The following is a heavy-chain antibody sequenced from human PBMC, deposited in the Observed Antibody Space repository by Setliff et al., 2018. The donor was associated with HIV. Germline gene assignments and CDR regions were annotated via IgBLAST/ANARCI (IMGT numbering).Heavy chain of an antibody. D-gene: IGHD1-26*01. J-gene: IGHJ4*02. CDR1: EFTFSVYA. V-gene: IGHV3-23*01. CDR3: ATSIHTRGAIDF. CDR2: ISGSGHST. Sequence: PGGSLRLSCAASEFTFSVYAMSWLRQAPGKGLEWVSGISGSGHSTYYADFVRGRFIISRDNSENTLYLQMNSLRAEDTALYYCATSIHTRGAIDFWGQGTLVTVSS.